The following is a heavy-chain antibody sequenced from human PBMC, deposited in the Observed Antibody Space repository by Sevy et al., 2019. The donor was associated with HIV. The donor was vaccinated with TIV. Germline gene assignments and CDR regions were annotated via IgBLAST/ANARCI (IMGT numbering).Heavy chain of an antibody. CDR3: ARLCSGYGSGSWGWYYYYYMDV. V-gene: IGHV4-39*01. Sequence: SETLSLTCTVSGGSISSSSYYWGWIRQPPGKGLEWIGSIYYGGSTYYNPSLKSRVTISVDTSKNQFSLKLSSVTAADTAVYYCARLCSGYGSGSWGWYYYYYMDVWGKGTTVTVSS. CDR1: GGSISSSSYY. J-gene: IGHJ6*03. D-gene: IGHD3-10*01. CDR2: IYYGGST.